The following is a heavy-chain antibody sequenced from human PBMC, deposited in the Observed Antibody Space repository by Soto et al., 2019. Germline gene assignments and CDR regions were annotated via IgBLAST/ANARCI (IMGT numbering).Heavy chain of an antibody. CDR3: ARVWAGTTVTFLAEDYGMDV. CDR1: GFTFSSYS. J-gene: IGHJ6*02. D-gene: IGHD1-7*01. CDR2: ISSSSSYI. V-gene: IGHV3-21*01. Sequence: GGSLRLSCAASGFTFSSYSMNWVRQAPGKGLEWVSSISSSSSYIYYADSVKGRFTISRDNAKNSLYLQMNSLRAEDTAVYYCARVWAGTTVTFLAEDYGMDVWGQGTTVTVSS.